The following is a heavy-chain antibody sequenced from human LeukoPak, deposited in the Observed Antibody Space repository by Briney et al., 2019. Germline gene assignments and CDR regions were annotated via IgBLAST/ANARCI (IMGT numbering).Heavy chain of an antibody. Sequence: GASVEVSCKASGGTFSSYAISWVRQAPGQGLEWMGGIIPIFGTANYAQKFQGRVTITADESTSTAYMELSSLRSEDTAVYYCARDPLWFGELLNAFDIWGQGTMVTVSS. D-gene: IGHD3-10*01. J-gene: IGHJ3*02. CDR3: ARDPLWFGELLNAFDI. V-gene: IGHV1-69*13. CDR2: IIPIFGTA. CDR1: GGTFSSYA.